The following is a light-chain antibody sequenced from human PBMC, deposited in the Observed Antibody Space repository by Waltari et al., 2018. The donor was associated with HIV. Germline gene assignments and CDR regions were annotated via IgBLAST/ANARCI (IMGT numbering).Light chain of an antibody. V-gene: IGLV7-46*01. Sequence: QPVLTKYPSFSVSPGGKGLLPCASPAGVVNRAPCPYWFQQRPGQAPMTLIFDSNNRYSWTPARFTGSFLGGKAALTLTGAQPEDDADYYCLLSYDGDVVFGGGTKLTVL. CDR2: DSN. CDR3: LLSYDGDVV. CDR1: AGVVNRAPC. J-gene: IGLJ2*01.